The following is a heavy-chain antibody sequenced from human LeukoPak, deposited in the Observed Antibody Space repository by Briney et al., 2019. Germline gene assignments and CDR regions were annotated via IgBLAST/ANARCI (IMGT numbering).Heavy chain of an antibody. D-gene: IGHD3-10*01. V-gene: IGHV4-39*01. J-gene: IGHJ6*03. Sequence: SETLSLTCTVSGGSISSSSYYWGWIRQPPGKGLEWIGSIYYSGSTYYNPSLKSRVTISVDTSKNQFSLKLSSLTAADTAVYYCARPTMVRGVLGYYYYYMDVWGKGTTVTISS. CDR3: ARPTMVRGVLGYYYYYMDV. CDR2: IYYSGST. CDR1: GGSISSSSYY.